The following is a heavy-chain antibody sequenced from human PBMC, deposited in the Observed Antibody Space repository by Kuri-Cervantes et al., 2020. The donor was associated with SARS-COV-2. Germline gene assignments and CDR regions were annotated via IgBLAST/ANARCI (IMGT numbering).Heavy chain of an antibody. CDR1: GFTFSTYS. J-gene: IGHJ4*01. CDR3: AREQMVGSSSEPYYFDD. Sequence: GGSLRLSCAASGFTFSTYSMTWVRQAPGKGLEWVASISSSSSQRYYVDSVKGRFTISRDNAKNSLYLQMNSLSAEDTAVYYCAREQMVGSSSEPYYFDDWGQGTLVTVSS. D-gene: IGHD6-6*01. CDR2: ISSSSSQR. V-gene: IGHV3-21*01.